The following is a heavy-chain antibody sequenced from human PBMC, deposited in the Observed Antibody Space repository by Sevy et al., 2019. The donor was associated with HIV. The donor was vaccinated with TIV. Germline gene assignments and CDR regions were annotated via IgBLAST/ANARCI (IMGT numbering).Heavy chain of an antibody. J-gene: IGHJ3*01. D-gene: IGHD2-15*01. Sequence: GGSLRLSCAASEITLSNYAMNWVRQAPGRGLEWVSAISGRGGSTYYADSVKGRFTISRDNSKNTLSLQMHSLRVEDTAVYYCSKDRAVLVGDAFDLWGQGTMVTVSS. V-gene: IGHV3-23*01. CDR3: SKDRAVLVGDAFDL. CDR1: EITLSNYA. CDR2: ISGRGGST.